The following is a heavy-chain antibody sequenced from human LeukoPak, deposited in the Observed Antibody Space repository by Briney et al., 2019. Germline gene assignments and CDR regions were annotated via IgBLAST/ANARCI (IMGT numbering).Heavy chain of an antibody. D-gene: IGHD2/OR15-2a*01. J-gene: IGHJ3*02. V-gene: IGHV3-53*01. CDR1: GFNVSSNY. CDR2: IYNSGNT. Sequence: GGSLRLSCAASGFNVSSNYMSWVRQAPGEGLEWVSVIYNSGNTYYADSVKGRLTISRDNSKNTLYLQMSSLRAEDTAVYYCAGEVIYGAFDIWGQGTMVTVSS. CDR3: AGEVIYGAFDI.